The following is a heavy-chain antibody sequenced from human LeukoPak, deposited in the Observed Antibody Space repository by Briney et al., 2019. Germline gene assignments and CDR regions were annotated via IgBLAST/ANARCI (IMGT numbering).Heavy chain of an antibody. J-gene: IGHJ6*03. CDR3: ARGRIYVVVVPAAIRRHYYYMDV. D-gene: IGHD2-2*01. Sequence: SETLSLTCAVYGGSFSGYYWSWVRQPPGKVLEWIGEINHSGSTNYNPSLKSRVTISVDTSKNQFSLKLSSVTAADTAVYYCARGRIYVVVVPAAIRRHYYYMDVWGKGTTVTVSS. V-gene: IGHV4-34*01. CDR2: INHSGST. CDR1: GGSFSGYY.